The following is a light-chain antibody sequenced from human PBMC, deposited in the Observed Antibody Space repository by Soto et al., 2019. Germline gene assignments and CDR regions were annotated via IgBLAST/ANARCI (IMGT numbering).Light chain of an antibody. V-gene: IGLV3-21*02. J-gene: IGLJ2*01. Sequence: SYELTQPPSVSVAPGQTARISCGGDNIGSKVVHWFQQKPGQAPLLVVYDDRARHSGIPERFSGSNSGNTATLTISGAEAGDEADYYCQVWDSSRNRVFGGGTKVTVL. CDR3: QVWDSSRNRV. CDR1: NIGSKV. CDR2: DDR.